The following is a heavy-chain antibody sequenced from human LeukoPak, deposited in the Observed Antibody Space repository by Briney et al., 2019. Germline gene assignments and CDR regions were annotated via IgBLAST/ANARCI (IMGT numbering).Heavy chain of an antibody. Sequence: GGSLRLSCAASGLIFSGYYMSWIRQAPGRGLEWVSYISSSSSYTNYADSVKGRFTISRDNAKNSLFLQMNSLRAEDTAVYYCAKFNEYTYGPNFDYWGQGTLVTVSS. CDR1: GLIFSGYY. V-gene: IGHV3-11*06. J-gene: IGHJ4*02. CDR2: ISSSSSYT. D-gene: IGHD5-18*01. CDR3: AKFNEYTYGPNFDY.